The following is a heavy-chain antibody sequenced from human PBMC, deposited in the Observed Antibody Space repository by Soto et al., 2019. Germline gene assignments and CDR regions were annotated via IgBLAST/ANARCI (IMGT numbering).Heavy chain of an antibody. Sequence: GGALRLSCAASGFSFRENWMHWVRQAPGKGLEWVGRIKSRADGETTDYAAPVKGRFTISRDDSRDTFYLEMNSLKSEDTAMYYCITYCEFGSGHYPHCGQGILVTVPQ. CDR2: IKSRADGETT. CDR3: ITYCEFGSGHYPH. D-gene: IGHD3-3*01. J-gene: IGHJ4*02. V-gene: IGHV3-15*07. CDR1: GFSFRENW.